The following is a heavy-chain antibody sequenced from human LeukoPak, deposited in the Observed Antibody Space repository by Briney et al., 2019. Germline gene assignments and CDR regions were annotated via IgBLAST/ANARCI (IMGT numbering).Heavy chain of an antibody. CDR1: GGSFSGYY. J-gene: IGHJ3*02. CDR3: ARGATIFGVVIILDAFDI. D-gene: IGHD3-3*01. CDR2: INHSGST. Sequence: SETLSLTCAVHGGSFSGYYGSWIPQPPGKGLEWIGEINHSGSTNYNPSLKSRVTISVDTSKNQFSLRLSSVTAADAAVYYCARGATIFGVVIILDAFDIWGQGTMVTVSS. V-gene: IGHV4-34*01.